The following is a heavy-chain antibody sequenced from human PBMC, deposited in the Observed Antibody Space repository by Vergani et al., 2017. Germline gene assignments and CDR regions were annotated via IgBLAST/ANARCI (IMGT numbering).Heavy chain of an antibody. J-gene: IGHJ4*02. CDR3: ASAGGFYSSGWG. V-gene: IGHV3-21*01. D-gene: IGHD6-19*01. CDR2: NSSSSSYI. Sequence: EVQLVESGGVVVQPGGSLRLSCAASGFTFSSYSMNWVRQSPGKGLEWVSSNSSSSSYIYYADSVKGRFTISRDNAKNALYLQMNSLRAEDTAVYYCASAGGFYSSGWGWGQGTLVTVSS. CDR1: GFTFSSYS.